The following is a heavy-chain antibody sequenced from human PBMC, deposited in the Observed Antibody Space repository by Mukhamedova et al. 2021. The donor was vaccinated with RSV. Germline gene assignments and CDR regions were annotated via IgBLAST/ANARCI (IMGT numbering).Heavy chain of an antibody. Sequence: GGSLSGNSWSWIRQSPGKGLEWIGEIYHTGGTSYNPSLKSRVTISVDTSKNQFSLMLTSVTAADTAVYYFATYSSSNPHYCGQGTL. CDR1: GGSLSGNS. D-gene: IGHD6-19*01. CDR2: IYHTGGT. CDR3: ATYSSSNPHY. J-gene: IGHJ4*02. V-gene: IGHV4-34*01.